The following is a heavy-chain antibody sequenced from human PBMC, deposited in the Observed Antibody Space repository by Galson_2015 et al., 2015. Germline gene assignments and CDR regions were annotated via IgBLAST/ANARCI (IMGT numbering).Heavy chain of an antibody. CDR2: ISWDGGST. CDR3: AGSGSLDNWFDP. J-gene: IGHJ5*02. D-gene: IGHD3-10*01. V-gene: IGHV3-43*01. Sequence: SLRLSCAASGFTFDDYPMHWVRQAPGKGLEWVSLISWDGGSTYYADSVKGRFTISRDNSKNSLYLQMNSLRTEDTALYYCAGSGSLDNWFDPWGQGTLVTVSS. CDR1: GFTFDDYP.